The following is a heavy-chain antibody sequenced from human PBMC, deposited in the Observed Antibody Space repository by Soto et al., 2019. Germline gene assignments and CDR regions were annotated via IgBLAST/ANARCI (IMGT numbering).Heavy chain of an antibody. CDR1: GFTFSSYG. CDR2: IWYDGSNK. CDR3: ARDLAAGARLRVYYYYGMDV. D-gene: IGHD6-13*01. J-gene: IGHJ6*02. Sequence: GGSLRLSCAASGFTFSSYGMHWVRQAPGKGLEWVAVIWYDGSNKYYADSVKGRFTISRDNSKNTLYLQMNSLRAEDTAVYYCARDLAAGARLRVYYYYGMDVWGQGTTVTVSS. V-gene: IGHV3-33*01.